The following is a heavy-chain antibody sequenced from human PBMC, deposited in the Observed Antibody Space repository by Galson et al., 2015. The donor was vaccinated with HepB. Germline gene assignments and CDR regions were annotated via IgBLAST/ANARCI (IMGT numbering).Heavy chain of an antibody. CDR1: GFTFSTYA. CDR3: ARDRLRIAAAGGGLFDY. Sequence: SLRLSCAASGFTFSTYAMHWVRQAPGKGLECVAVISYDGTNKYYADSVKGRFTISRDNSKNTLYLQMNSLRAEDTAVYYCARDRLRIAAAGGGLFDYWGQGTLVTVSS. V-gene: IGHV3-30-3*01. CDR2: ISYDGTNK. D-gene: IGHD6-13*01. J-gene: IGHJ4*02.